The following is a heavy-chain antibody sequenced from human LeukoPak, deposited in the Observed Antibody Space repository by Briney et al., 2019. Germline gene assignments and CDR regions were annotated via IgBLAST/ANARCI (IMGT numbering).Heavy chain of an antibody. CDR2: IRYDGSNK. CDR1: GFTFSSYG. D-gene: IGHD3-22*01. V-gene: IGHV3-30*02. J-gene: IGHJ4*02. Sequence: GGSLRLSCAASGFTFSSYGMHWVRQAPGKGLEWVAFIRYDGSNKYYADSVEGRFTISRDNSKNTLYLQMNSLRAEDTAVYYCAKDAPVGYWGQGTLVTVSS. CDR3: AKDAPVGY.